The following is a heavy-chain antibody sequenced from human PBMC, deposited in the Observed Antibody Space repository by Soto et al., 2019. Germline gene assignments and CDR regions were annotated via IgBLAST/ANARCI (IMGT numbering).Heavy chain of an antibody. V-gene: IGHV1-46*01. CDR1: RYTFTNYY. CDR3: ARAVAVPADFDF. Sequence: GASVKVSCKTSRYTFTNYYIHWVRQAPGQGLEWMGIINPSGGSTTYAQKFQGRVTMTRDTSTSTVYMDLSSLRSEDTAVYYCARAVAVPADFDFWGQGTLVTVSS. D-gene: IGHD6-19*01. CDR2: INPSGGST. J-gene: IGHJ4*02.